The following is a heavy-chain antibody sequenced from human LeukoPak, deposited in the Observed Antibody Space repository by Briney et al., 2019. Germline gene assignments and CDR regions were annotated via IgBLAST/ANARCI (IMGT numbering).Heavy chain of an antibody. Sequence: SQTLSLTCAISGDIVSSNIAAWNWIRQSPSRGLEWLGRTYYRSKWYNDYALSLKSRITIKAGTYRNQFSLQLNSETPDDSAVYYCARGVSSSRGDWLDPWGQGTQVTVSS. J-gene: IGHJ5*02. CDR2: TYYRSKWYN. V-gene: IGHV6-1*01. CDR1: GDIVSSNIAA. CDR3: ARGVSSSRGDWLDP. D-gene: IGHD6-13*01.